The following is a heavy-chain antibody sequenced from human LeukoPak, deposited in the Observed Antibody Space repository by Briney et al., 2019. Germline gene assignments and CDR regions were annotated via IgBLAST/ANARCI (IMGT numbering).Heavy chain of an antibody. CDR3: VKFRGIQHYNYHMDV. CDR1: GFTFSSYA. J-gene: IGHJ6*03. D-gene: IGHD3-10*01. CDR2: LTGSGGNT. V-gene: IGHV3-23*01. Sequence: GGSLRLSCAASGFTFSSYAMSWVCQAPGKGLEWVSGLTGSGGNTYYADSAKGRFTISRDNSKNTLSLQMNSLRAEDAAVYYCVKFRGIQHYNYHMDVWGKGTTVTVSS.